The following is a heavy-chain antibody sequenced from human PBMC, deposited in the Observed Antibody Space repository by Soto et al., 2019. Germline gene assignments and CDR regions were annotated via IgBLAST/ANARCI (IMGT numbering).Heavy chain of an antibody. J-gene: IGHJ6*02. CDR2: ISYDGSNK. D-gene: IGHD2-2*01. V-gene: IGHV3-30*18. Sequence: GGSLRLFCAASGLTFSSYGMHWVRQTPGKGLEWVAVISYDGSNKYYADSVKGRFTISRDNSKNTLYLQINSLRAEDTAVYYCAKVSQDIVVVPAALPYYYYGMDVWGQGTTVTVS. CDR1: GLTFSSYG. CDR3: AKVSQDIVVVPAALPYYYYGMDV.